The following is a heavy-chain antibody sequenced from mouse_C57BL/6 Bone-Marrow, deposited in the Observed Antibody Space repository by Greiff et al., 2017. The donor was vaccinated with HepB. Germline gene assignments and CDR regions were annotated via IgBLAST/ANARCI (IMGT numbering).Heavy chain of an antibody. CDR3: ARDGSSLGYFDV. J-gene: IGHJ1*03. D-gene: IGHD1-1*01. V-gene: IGHV5-15*01. CDR1: GFTFSDYG. Sequence: DVKLQESGGGLVQPGGSLKLSCAASGFTFSDYGMAWVRQAPRKGPEWVAFISNLAYSIYYADTVTGRFTISRENAKNTLYLEMSSLRSEDTAMYYCARDGSSLGYFDVWGTGTTVTVSS. CDR2: ISNLAYSI.